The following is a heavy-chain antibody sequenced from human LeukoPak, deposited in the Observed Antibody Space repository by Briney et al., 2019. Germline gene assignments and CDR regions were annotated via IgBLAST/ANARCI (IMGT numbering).Heavy chain of an antibody. D-gene: IGHD6-13*01. Sequence: PSETLSLTCTVSDDSVTSGSYYWSWIRQPPGRGLVWIGYVYYSGSTNYNPSLKSRVTMSVDTSKNQFSLMLISVTAADTAVYYCARGYSSSWYPSAFDIWGQGTMVTVSS. CDR3: ARGYSSSWYPSAFDI. CDR1: DDSVTSGSYY. CDR2: VYYSGST. J-gene: IGHJ3*02. V-gene: IGHV4-61*01.